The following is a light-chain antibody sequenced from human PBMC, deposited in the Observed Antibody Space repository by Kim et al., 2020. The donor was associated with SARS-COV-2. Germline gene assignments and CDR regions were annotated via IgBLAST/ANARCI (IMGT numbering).Light chain of an antibody. CDR3: QQYSSAPLYS. V-gene: IGKV3-20*01. Sequence: EIVLTQPPGTLSLSPGERATLSCRASQSVSSSYLAWYQQKPGQAPRLLIYGASSRATGIPDRFSGSGSGTDFTLTISRLEPEDFAVYYCQQYSSAPLYSFGQGTRLEI. J-gene: IGKJ2*01. CDR1: QSVSSSY. CDR2: GAS.